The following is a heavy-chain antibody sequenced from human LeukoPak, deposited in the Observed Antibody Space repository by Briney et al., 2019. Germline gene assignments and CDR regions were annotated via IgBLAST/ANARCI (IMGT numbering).Heavy chain of an antibody. Sequence: GGSLRLSCAASGFTFSSYSMNWVRQAPGKGLEWVSYISSSSSTIYYADSVKGRFTISRDNAKNSLYLQMNSLRAEDTAVYYCAKEVLGVRGVYNWFDPWGQGTLVTVSS. D-gene: IGHD3-10*01. CDR1: GFTFSSYS. CDR3: AKEVLGVRGVYNWFDP. V-gene: IGHV3-48*04. CDR2: ISSSSSTI. J-gene: IGHJ5*02.